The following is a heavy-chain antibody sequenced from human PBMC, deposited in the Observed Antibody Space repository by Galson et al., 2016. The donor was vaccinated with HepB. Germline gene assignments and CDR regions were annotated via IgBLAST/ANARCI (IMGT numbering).Heavy chain of an antibody. CDR3: ARHIREPLDLCSFDI. CDR2: IYPGDSDT. D-gene: IGHD1-26*01. J-gene: IGHJ3*02. CDR1: GYTFTAYW. V-gene: IGHV5-51*01. Sequence: QSGAEVKKPGESLKISCKGSGYTFTAYWIGWVRQMPGKGLERMGIIYPGDSDTKYSPSFQGQVTISVDKSTFSAYLQWSSLQASDTAIYYCARHIREPLDLCSFDIWGQGTMVTVSS.